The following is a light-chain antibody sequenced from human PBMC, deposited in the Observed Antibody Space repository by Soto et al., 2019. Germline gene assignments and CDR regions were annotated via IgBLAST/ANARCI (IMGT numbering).Light chain of an antibody. J-gene: IGLJ2*01. V-gene: IGLV1-40*01. Sequence: QSVLTQPASVSGAPGQRVTISCTANSSNIGADNDVYWYQHHPGTAPKLIIYGNINRTSGVPDRFSGYKSDTTAYLAITGLQAEDEADSSFQSYDISPSAYVVFGGGTKLTVL. CDR2: GNI. CDR3: QSYDISPSAYVV. CDR1: SSNIGADND.